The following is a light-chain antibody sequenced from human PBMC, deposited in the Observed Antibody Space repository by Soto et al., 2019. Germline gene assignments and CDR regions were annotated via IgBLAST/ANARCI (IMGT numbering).Light chain of an antibody. CDR3: QEYNNWRPIT. Sequence: EVVLTQSPVTLSLSPGERATLSCRASQSFRGLLAWYQQKPGQAPRLLIYDAYNRATGIPPRFSGSGSGTDFTLTISRLEPEDSAVYYCQEYNNWRPITFGGGTKVEIK. CDR2: DAY. J-gene: IGKJ4*01. CDR1: QSFRGL. V-gene: IGKV3-11*01.